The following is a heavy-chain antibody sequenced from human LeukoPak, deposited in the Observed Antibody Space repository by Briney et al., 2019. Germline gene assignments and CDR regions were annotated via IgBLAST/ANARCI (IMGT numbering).Heavy chain of an antibody. D-gene: IGHD3-22*01. Sequence: GASVKVSCKASGYTFTSYGISWVRQAPGQGLEWMGWISAYNGNTNYAQKLQGRVTMTTDTSTSTAYMELRSLRSDDTAVYYCARDSTPDYYDSSGYRGDAFDIWGQGTMVTVSS. J-gene: IGHJ3*02. V-gene: IGHV1-18*01. CDR1: GYTFTSYG. CDR2: ISAYNGNT. CDR3: ARDSTPDYYDSSGYRGDAFDI.